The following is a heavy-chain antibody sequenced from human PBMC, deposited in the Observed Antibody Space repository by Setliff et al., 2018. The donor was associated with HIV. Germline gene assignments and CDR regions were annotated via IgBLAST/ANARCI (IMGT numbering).Heavy chain of an antibody. Sequence: PSETLSLTCTVSGGSISNSSYYWNWIRQTPGKGLEWIGEIHPTGHINYNPSYKSRVTVSLDTSKIQFSLKLNSVTAADTAIYYCADPPAGLWGQGILVTVSS. CDR1: GGSISNSSYY. J-gene: IGHJ4*02. D-gene: IGHD2-21*02. CDR3: ADPPAGL. CDR2: IHPTGHI. V-gene: IGHV4-39*07.